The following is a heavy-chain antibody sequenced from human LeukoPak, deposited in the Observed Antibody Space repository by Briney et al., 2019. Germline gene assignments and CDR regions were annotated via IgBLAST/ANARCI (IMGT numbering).Heavy chain of an antibody. V-gene: IGHV4-39*07. J-gene: IGHJ4*02. Sequence: KSSETLSLTCTVSGGSISSSSYYWGWIRQPPGKGLEWIGSIYYSGSTYYNPSLKSRVTISVDTSKNQFSLKLSSVTAADTAVYYCARAPSYGAPEYWGQGTLVTVSS. CDR2: IYYSGST. D-gene: IGHD4-17*01. CDR3: ARAPSYGAPEY. CDR1: GGSISSSSYY.